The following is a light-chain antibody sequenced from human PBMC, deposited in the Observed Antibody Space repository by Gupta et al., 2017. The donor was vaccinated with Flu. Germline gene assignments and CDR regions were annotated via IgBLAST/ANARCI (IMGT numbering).Light chain of an antibody. CDR3: HHTNSLRKS. CDR1: EGIGSN. V-gene: IGKV6-21*01. CDR2: YAS. Sequence: ETVLTQSPEFQSVTPRETVTITCRASEGIGSNLHWFQQKPHQSPKLLIKYASQSFPGVPSRFRGSRSGTDYTLTIHGLEAEDAATYYCHHTNSLRKSFGQGTKLEI. J-gene: IGKJ2*03.